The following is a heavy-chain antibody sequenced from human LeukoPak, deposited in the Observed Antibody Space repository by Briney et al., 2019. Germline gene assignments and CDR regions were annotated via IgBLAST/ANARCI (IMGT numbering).Heavy chain of an antibody. Sequence: SETLSLTCNVSGGFISSHYWSWIRQPPGKGLEWIGYIHYSWSTNYNPSLKSRVTISVDTSKKQFSLKLSSVTAADTAVYFCARLRPADAFYIWGQGTMVTVSS. J-gene: IGHJ3*02. V-gene: IGHV4-59*08. CDR1: GGFISSHY. CDR3: ARLRPADAFYI. CDR2: IHYSWST.